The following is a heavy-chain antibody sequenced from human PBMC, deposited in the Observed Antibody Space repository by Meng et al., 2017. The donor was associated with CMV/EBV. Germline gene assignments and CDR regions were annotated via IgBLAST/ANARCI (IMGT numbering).Heavy chain of an antibody. J-gene: IGHJ6*02. CDR2: IYSGGST. V-gene: IGHV3-53*01. CDR3: ARPSEGYYYGMDV. Sequence: GGSLRLSCAASGFTVSSNYMSWIRQAPGKGLEWVSVIYSGGSTYYADSVKGRFTISRDNSKNTLYLQMNSLRAEGTAVYYCARPSEGYYYGMDVWGQGTTVTVSS. CDR1: GFTVSSNY. D-gene: IGHD2-2*01.